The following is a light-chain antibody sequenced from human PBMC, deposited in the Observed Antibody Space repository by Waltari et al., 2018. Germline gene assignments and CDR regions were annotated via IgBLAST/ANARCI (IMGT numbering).Light chain of an antibody. J-gene: IGLJ1*01. Sequence: SYELTQPPSVSVSPGQTAMITRPGDALANQPGYGYQQKPGQAPVLMIYKDTERPSGIPERFSGSSSGTTVTLTISGVQAEDEADYYCQSSDTNCTHVFGIGTKVTVL. CDR3: QSSDTNCTHV. CDR1: ALANQP. V-gene: IGLV3-25*03. CDR2: KDT.